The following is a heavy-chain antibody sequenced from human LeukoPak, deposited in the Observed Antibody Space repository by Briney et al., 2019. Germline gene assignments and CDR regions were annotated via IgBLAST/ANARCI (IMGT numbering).Heavy chain of an antibody. D-gene: IGHD6-19*01. CDR2: IWYDGSNK. CDR3: ARGGIAVAGMKDY. Sequence: PGGSLRLSCAASGFTFSSYSMNWVRQAPGKGLEWVAVIWYDGSNKYYADSVKGRFTISRDNSKNTLYLQMNSLRAEDTAVYYCARGGIAVAGMKDYWGQGTLVTVSS. J-gene: IGHJ4*02. V-gene: IGHV3-33*08. CDR1: GFTFSSYS.